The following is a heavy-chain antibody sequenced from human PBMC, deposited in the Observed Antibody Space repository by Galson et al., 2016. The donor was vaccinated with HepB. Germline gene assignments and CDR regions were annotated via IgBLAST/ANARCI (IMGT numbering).Heavy chain of an antibody. V-gene: IGHV1-24*01. CDR3: AKVKSDSHITMIRGVPHYYLYWYGMDV. CDR1: GYTLSEFS. J-gene: IGHJ6*02. D-gene: IGHD3-10*01. CDR2: FDRDDGKI. Sequence: SVKVSCKVSGYTLSEFSMHWVRQAPGKGLEWMAGFDRDDGKIIYAQNFQGRVTVTEDTSIDTAYMELSSLRSEDTAVYYCAKVKSDSHITMIRGVPHYYLYWYGMDVWGQGTAVTVSS.